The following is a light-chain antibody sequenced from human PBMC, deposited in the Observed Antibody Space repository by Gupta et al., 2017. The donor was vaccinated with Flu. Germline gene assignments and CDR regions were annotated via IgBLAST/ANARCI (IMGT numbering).Light chain of an antibody. J-gene: IGKJ2*01. CDR1: QSISSW. Sequence: PSTLSASVGDRVTITCRASQSISSWLAWYQQKPGKAPKLLIYKASSLESGVPSRFSGSGSGTEFTLTISSLQPDDFATYYCQQYNSYWYTFGQGTKLEIK. V-gene: IGKV1-5*03. CDR2: KAS. CDR3: QQYNSYWYT.